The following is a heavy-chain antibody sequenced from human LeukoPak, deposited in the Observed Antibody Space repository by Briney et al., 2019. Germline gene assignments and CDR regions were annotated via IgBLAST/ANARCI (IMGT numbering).Heavy chain of an antibody. V-gene: IGHV3-13*01. CDR2: IGTAGDT. CDR3: ARGAYGDYGSGLGWSAFDI. D-gene: IGHD4-17*01. J-gene: IGHJ3*02. Sequence: GGSLRLSCAASGFTFSSYDMHWVRQATGKGLEWVSAIGTAGDTYYPGSVKGRFTISRENAKNSLYLQMNSLRAGDTAVYYCARGAYGDYGSGLGWSAFDIWGQGTMVTVSS. CDR1: GFTFSSYD.